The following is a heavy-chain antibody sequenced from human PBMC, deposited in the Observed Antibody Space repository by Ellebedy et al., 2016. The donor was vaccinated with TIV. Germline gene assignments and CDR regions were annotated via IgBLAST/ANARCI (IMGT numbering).Heavy chain of an antibody. CDR3: ARVKGGCSATSCYPDP. Sequence: MPSETLSLTCGVSGESIRSSNWWNWVRQSPGKGLEWIGEIKYGGGTNYNPSLKSRVTISADRSRNQVSLNLRYVTAADTAVYYCARVKGGCSATSCYPDPWGRGTLVTVSS. CDR2: IKYGGGT. V-gene: IGHV4/OR15-8*01. D-gene: IGHD2-2*01. J-gene: IGHJ5*02. CDR1: GESIRSSNW.